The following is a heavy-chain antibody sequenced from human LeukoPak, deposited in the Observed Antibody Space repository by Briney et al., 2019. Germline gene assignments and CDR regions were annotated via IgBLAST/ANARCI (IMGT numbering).Heavy chain of an antibody. CDR2: ISSDGSNK. J-gene: IGHJ4*02. V-gene: IGHV3-30*18. CDR1: AFTFSSYG. CDR3: AKDQLWFGELSTGDY. Sequence: GGSLTLSCAPSAFTFSSYGMHWVRQAPGKGLEWVAVISSDGSNKYYADSVKGRFTISRDNSKNTLYLQMISVRAEDTAVYYCAKDQLWFGELSTGDYWGQGTLVTVSS. D-gene: IGHD3-10*01.